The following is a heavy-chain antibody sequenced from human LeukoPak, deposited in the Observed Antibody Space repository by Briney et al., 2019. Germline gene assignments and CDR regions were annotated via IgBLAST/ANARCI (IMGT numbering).Heavy chain of an antibody. CDR2: ISGSGGST. CDR1: GFTFSSYA. D-gene: IGHD2-8*01. V-gene: IGHV3-23*01. Sequence: PGGSLRLSCAASGFTFSSYAMSWVRQAPGKGLKWVSDISGSGGSTYYADSVKGRFTISRDNSKNTLYLQMNSLRAEDTAVYYCAKDRSCTNNICHGDFDYWGQGTLVTVSS. CDR3: AKDRSCTNNICHGDFDY. J-gene: IGHJ4*02.